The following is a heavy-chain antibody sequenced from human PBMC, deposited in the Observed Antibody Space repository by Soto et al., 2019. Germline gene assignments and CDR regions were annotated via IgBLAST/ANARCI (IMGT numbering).Heavy chain of an antibody. D-gene: IGHD6-19*01. CDR1: GGTFSSYA. J-gene: IGHJ6*02. V-gene: IGHV1-69*06. Sequence: SVKVSCKTSGGTFSSYAISWVRQAPGQGLEWMGGIVPLFRTTNYAQKFQGRVTITADTSTYTVYMELSGLRSGDTAVYYCAREGGYSSGYESQYYYYYGMDVWGQGTTVTVSS. CDR2: IVPLFRTT. CDR3: AREGGYSSGYESQYYYYYGMDV.